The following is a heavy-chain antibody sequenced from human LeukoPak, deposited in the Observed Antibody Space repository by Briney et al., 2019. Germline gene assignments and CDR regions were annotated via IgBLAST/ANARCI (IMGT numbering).Heavy chain of an antibody. CDR2: ISSSSSYI. D-gene: IGHD3-22*01. CDR1: GFTFSSYS. Sequence: GGSLRLSCAASGFTFSSYSMNWVRQAPGKGLEWVSSISSSSSYIYYADSVKGRFTISRDNAKNSLYLQMNSLRAEDTAVYYCARGDSSGYYPYCFDYWGQGTLVTVSS. CDR3: ARGDSSGYYPYCFDY. J-gene: IGHJ4*02. V-gene: IGHV3-21*01.